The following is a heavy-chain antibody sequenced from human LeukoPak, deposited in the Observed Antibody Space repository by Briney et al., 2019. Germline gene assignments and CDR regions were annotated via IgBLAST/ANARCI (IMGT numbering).Heavy chain of an antibody. V-gene: IGHV4-59*12. CDR1: GGSISSYY. CDR2: ISYSGGT. J-gene: IGHJ4*02. CDR3: ARDKSAWGYSGYERIDY. Sequence: SETLSLTCTVSGGSISSYYWSWLRQPPGKELEWIGDISYSGGTIYKDSLKGRVTISVDTSKNQFSLKLSSVTAADTAVYYCARDKSAWGYSGYERIDYWGQGTLVTVSS. D-gene: IGHD5-12*01.